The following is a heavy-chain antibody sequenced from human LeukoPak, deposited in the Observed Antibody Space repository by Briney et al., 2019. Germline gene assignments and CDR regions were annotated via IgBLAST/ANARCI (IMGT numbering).Heavy chain of an antibody. V-gene: IGHV3-23*01. J-gene: IGHJ4*02. CDR1: GFTFNSYA. Sequence: GGSLTLSCAAYGFTFNSYAMYWVRQAPGKGLEWVSGIFGSGGSAHYADSVKGRFTISRDNSKNTLYLQMNSLRAEDTAIYYCAKDFSSGPGYFDYWGQGTLVTVSS. CDR2: IFGSGGSA. CDR3: AKDFSSGPGYFDY. D-gene: IGHD6-19*01.